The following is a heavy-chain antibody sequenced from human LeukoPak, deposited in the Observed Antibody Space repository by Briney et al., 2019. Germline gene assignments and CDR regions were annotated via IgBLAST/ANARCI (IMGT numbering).Heavy chain of an antibody. J-gene: IGHJ4*02. CDR3: ARGASVYSYGSPGDY. CDR2: IIPILGIA. D-gene: IGHD5-18*01. CDR1: GGTFSSYA. V-gene: IGHV1-69*04. Sequence: GASVKVSCKASGGTFSSYAISWVRQAPGQGLEWMGRIIPILGIANYAQKFQGRVTITADKSTSTAYMELSSLRSEDTAVYYCARGASVYSYGSPGDYWGQGTLVTVSS.